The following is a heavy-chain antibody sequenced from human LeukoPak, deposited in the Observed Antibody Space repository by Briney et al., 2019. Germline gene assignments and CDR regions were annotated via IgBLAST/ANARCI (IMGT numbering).Heavy chain of an antibody. CDR3: TRPELGMGRDY. J-gene: IGHJ4*02. CDR1: GFTFSSYS. CDR2: IRSKANSYAT. Sequence: GGSLRLSCAASGFTFSSYSMNWVRQASGKGLEWVGRIRSKANSYATAYAASVKGRFTISRDDSKNMAYLQMNSLKTEDTAVYYCTRPELGMGRDYWGQGTLVTVSS. D-gene: IGHD7-27*01. V-gene: IGHV3-73*01.